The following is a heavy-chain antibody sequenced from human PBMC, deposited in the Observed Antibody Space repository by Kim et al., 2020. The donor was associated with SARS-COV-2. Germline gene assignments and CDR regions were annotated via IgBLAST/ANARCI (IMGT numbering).Heavy chain of an antibody. V-gene: IGHV3-48*02. Sequence: GGSLRLSCAASGFTFSSYSMNWVRQAPGKGLEWVSYISSSSSTIYYADSVKGRFTISRDNAKNSLYLQMNSLRDEDTAVYYCARETYYYGSGSYSPYYYYGMDVSGQGTTVTVSS. CDR3: ARETYYYGSGSYSPYYYYGMDV. CDR2: ISSSSSTI. CDR1: GFTFSSYS. D-gene: IGHD3-10*01. J-gene: IGHJ6*02.